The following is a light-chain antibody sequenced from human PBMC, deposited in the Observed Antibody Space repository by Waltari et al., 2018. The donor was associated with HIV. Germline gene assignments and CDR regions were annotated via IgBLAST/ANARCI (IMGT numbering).Light chain of an antibody. CDR2: QDI. V-gene: IGLV3-1*01. CDR3: QAWDRSNVV. Sequence: SELTQPPAVSVSPGQTASITCSGDRLGDKYACWYQQKPGQSPGLVIYQDIKRPSGIPERFSGSNSGNTATLTVSGTQPMDEADYYCQAWDRSNVVFGGGTKLTVL. J-gene: IGLJ2*01. CDR1: RLGDKY.